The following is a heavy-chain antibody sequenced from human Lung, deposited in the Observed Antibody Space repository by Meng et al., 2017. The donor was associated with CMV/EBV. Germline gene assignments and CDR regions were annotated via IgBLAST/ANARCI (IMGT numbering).Heavy chain of an antibody. Sequence: ASVKVSCKASGYTFTGYYMHWVRQAPGQGLEWMGWINPNSGGTNYAQKFQGRVTMTRDTSISTAYMELSRLRSDDTAVYYCARDSSSGWSRTGDTSWFDPWDQGTLVTVSS. V-gene: IGHV1-2*02. D-gene: IGHD7-27*01. CDR3: ARDSSSGWSRTGDTSWFDP. CDR2: INPNSGGT. J-gene: IGHJ5*02. CDR1: GYTFTGYY.